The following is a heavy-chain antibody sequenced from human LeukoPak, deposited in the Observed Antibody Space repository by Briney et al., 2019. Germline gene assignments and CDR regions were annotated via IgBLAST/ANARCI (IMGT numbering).Heavy chain of an antibody. CDR1: GGSFSGYY. Sequence: SETLSLTCAVYGGSFSGYYWSWIRQPPGKGLEWIGSIYYSGSTYYNPSLKSRVTISVDTSKNQFSLKLSSVTAADTAVYYCAREYRSSWYLNWFDPWGQGTLVTVSS. CDR3: AREYRSSWYLNWFDP. J-gene: IGHJ5*02. V-gene: IGHV4-34*01. D-gene: IGHD6-13*01. CDR2: IYYSGST.